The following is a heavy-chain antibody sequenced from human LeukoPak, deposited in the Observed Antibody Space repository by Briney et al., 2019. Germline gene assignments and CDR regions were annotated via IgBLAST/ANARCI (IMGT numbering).Heavy chain of an antibody. CDR3: AREDSGSYYNFYYFYMDV. Sequence: GGSLRLSCAASGFTFSSYAMSWVRQAPGKGLEWVSAISGSGGSTYYADSVKGRFTISRDNSKNTLYLQMNSLRAEDTAVYYCAREDSGSYYNFYYFYMDVWGKGTTVTISS. J-gene: IGHJ6*03. V-gene: IGHV3-23*01. CDR1: GFTFSSYA. D-gene: IGHD3-10*01. CDR2: ISGSGGST.